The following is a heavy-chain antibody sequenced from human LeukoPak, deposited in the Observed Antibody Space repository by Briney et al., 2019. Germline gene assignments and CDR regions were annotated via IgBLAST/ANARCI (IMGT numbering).Heavy chain of an antibody. CDR3: ARGGGSWFGAWARDYYYYYMDV. D-gene: IGHD3-10*01. CDR1: GYTFTSYD. J-gene: IGHJ6*03. V-gene: IGHV1-8*01. Sequence: ASVKVSCKASGYTFTSYDINWVRQATGQGLEWMGWMNPNSGNTGYAQKFQGRVTMTRNTSISTAYMELSSLRSEDTAVYYCARGGGSWFGAWARDYYYYYMDVWGKGTTVTVSS. CDR2: MNPNSGNT.